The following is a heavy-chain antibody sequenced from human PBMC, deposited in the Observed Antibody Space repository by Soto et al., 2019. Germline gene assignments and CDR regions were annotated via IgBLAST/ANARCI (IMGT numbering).Heavy chain of an antibody. CDR3: ARGGGEADMVDY. V-gene: IGHV3-33*01. Sequence: QVQLVESGGGVVQPGRSLRLSCAASGFTFSSYGMHWVRQAPGKGLEWVAVIWYDGSNKYYADSVKGRFTISRDNSKNRLYLRMNGLRVEDTDVYYCARGGGEADMVDYWGQGTLVPGSS. CDR2: IWYDGSNK. CDR1: GFTFSSYG. J-gene: IGHJ4*02. D-gene: IGHD5-18*01.